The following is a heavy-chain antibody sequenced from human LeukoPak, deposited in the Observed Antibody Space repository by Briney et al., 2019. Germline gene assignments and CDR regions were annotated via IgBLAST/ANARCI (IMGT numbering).Heavy chain of an antibody. Sequence: SETLSLTCAVYGGSFSGYYWSWIRQPPGKGLEWIGEINHSGSTNYNPSLKSRVTISVDTSKNQFSLKLSSVTAADTAVYYCASVPRRPYYYYYGMDVWGQGTTATVSS. J-gene: IGHJ6*02. V-gene: IGHV4-34*01. D-gene: IGHD1-14*01. CDR3: ASVPRRPYYYYYGMDV. CDR2: INHSGST. CDR1: GGSFSGYY.